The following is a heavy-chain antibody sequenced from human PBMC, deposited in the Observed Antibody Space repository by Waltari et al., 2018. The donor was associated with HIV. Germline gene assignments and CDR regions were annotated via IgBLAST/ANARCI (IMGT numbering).Heavy chain of an antibody. V-gene: IGHV1-2*02. Sequence: QVQLVQSGAEVKTPGASVKVSCKASGYTFTGYYMHWVRQAPGQGLEWMGWINPNSGGTNYAQKFQGRVTMTRDTSISTAYMELSRLRSDDTAVYYCATALYSSSSAGSIDYWGQGTLVTVSS. CDR2: INPNSGGT. CDR1: GYTFTGYY. CDR3: ATALYSSSSAGSIDY. J-gene: IGHJ4*02. D-gene: IGHD6-6*01.